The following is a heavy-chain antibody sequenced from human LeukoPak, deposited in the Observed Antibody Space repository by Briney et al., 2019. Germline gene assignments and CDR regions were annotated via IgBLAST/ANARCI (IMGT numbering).Heavy chain of an antibody. V-gene: IGHV3-30*04. CDR2: ISYDGSNK. J-gene: IGHJ6*03. CDR3: ARDSAYFDWLTVYYYYYYMDV. Sequence: PGGSLRLSCAASGFTFSSYAMHWVRQAPGKGLEWVAVISYDGSNKYYADSVKGRFTISRDNSKNTLYLQMNSLRAEDTAVYYCARDSAYFDWLTVYYYYYYMDVWGKGTTVTVSS. CDR1: GFTFSSYA. D-gene: IGHD3-9*01.